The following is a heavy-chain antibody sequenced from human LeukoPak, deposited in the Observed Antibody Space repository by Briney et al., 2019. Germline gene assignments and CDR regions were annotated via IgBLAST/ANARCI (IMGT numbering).Heavy chain of an antibody. CDR2: ISYDGSNK. CDR1: GFTFSSYA. J-gene: IGHJ4*02. D-gene: IGHD1-26*01. V-gene: IGHV3-30-3*01. Sequence: PGRSLRLSCAASGFTFSSYAMHWVRQAPGKGLEWVAVISYDGSNKYYADSVKGRFTISRDNSKNTLYLQMNSLRAEDTAVYYCARDGANWGQGTQVTVFS. CDR3: ARDGAN.